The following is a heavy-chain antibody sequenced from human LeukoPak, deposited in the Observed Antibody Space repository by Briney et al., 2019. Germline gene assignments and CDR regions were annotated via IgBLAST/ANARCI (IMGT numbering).Heavy chain of an antibody. J-gene: IGHJ4*02. CDR3: AKDRGIRYFDWNDY. V-gene: IGHV3-9*01. CDR2: ISWNSGSI. D-gene: IGHD3-9*01. CDR1: GFTFDDYA. Sequence: PGGSLRLSCAASGFTFDDYAMHWVRQAPGKGLEWVSGISWNSGSIGYADSVKGRFTISRDNAKNSLYLQMNSLRAEDTALYYCAKDRGIRYFDWNDYWGQGTLVTVSS.